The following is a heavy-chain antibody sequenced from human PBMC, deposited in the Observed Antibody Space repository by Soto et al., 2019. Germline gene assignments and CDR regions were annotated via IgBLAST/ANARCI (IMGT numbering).Heavy chain of an antibody. CDR1: GGSISSSSYY. D-gene: IGHD3-9*01. CDR3: ARTASYDILIY. V-gene: IGHV4-39*01. J-gene: IGHJ4*02. CDR2: IYYSGST. Sequence: SETLSLTCTVSGGSISSSSYYWGWIRQPPGKGLEWIGSIYYSGSTYYNPSLKSRVTISVDTSKNQFSLKLSSVTAADTAVYYCARTASYDILIYWGQGTLVTVSS.